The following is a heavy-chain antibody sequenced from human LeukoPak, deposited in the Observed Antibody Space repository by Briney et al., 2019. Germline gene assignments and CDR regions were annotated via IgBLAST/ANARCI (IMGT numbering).Heavy chain of an antibody. CDR1: GGSISTYY. D-gene: IGHD4-17*01. J-gene: IGHJ4*02. V-gene: IGHV4-59*01. CDR3: ARPQYGDYVAFDY. Sequence: PSETLSLTCTVSGGSISTYYWSWIRQPPGKGLEWIGYIYYSGSTNYNPSLKSRVTLSVDASKNQFSLRLSSVTAADTAVYYCARPQYGDYVAFDYWGQGTLVTVSS. CDR2: IYYSGST.